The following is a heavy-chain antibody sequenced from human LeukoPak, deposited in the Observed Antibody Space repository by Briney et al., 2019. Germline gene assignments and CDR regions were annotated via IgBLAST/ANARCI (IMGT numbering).Heavy chain of an antibody. CDR3: ARGPVYSGYVDY. J-gene: IGHJ4*02. V-gene: IGHV4-4*07. Sequence: SETLSLTCTVSGGSISSYYWSWIRQPAGKGLEWIGRTYTSGSTNYNPSLKSRVTMSVDTSKNQFSLKLSSVTAADTAVYYCARGPVYSGYVDYWGQGTLVTVSS. CDR1: GGSISSYY. CDR2: TYTSGST. D-gene: IGHD5-12*01.